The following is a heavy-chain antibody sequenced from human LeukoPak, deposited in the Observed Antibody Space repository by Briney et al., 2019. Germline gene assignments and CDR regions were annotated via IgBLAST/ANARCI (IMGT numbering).Heavy chain of an antibody. V-gene: IGHV4-39*07. J-gene: IGHJ4*02. Sequence: GSLRLSCAASGFTFSSYWMSWIRQPPGKGLEWIGSIYYSGSTYYNPSLKSRVTISVDTSKNQFSLKLSSVTAADTAVYYCASGDSSSWYGRTFDYWGQGTLVTVSS. CDR2: IYYSGST. D-gene: IGHD6-13*01. CDR1: GFTFSSYW. CDR3: ASGDSSSWYGRTFDY.